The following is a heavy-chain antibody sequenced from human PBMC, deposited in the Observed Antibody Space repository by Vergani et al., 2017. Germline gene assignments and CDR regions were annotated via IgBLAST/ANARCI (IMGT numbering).Heavy chain of an antibody. CDR1: GFTFSSYA. CDR2: ISGSGGST. V-gene: IGHV3-23*01. J-gene: IGHJ6*02. Sequence: EVQLLESGGGLVQLGGSLRLSCAASGFTFSSYAMSWVRQAPGKGLEWVSAISGSGGSTYYADSVKGRFTISRDNSKNTLYLQMNSLRAEDTAVYYCAKAASYYDFWSGYYKDYYYGMDVWGQGTTVTLSS. D-gene: IGHD3-3*01. CDR3: AKAASYYDFWSGYYKDYYYGMDV.